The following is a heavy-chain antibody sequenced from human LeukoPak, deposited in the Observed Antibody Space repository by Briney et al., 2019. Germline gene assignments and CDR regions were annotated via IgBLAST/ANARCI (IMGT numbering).Heavy chain of an antibody. D-gene: IGHD1-26*01. CDR2: IYYSGST. V-gene: IGHV4-59*01. Sequence: SETLSLTCTVSGGSISSYYWSWIRQPPGKGLEWIGYIYYSGSTNYNPSLKSRVTISVDTSKNQFSLKLSSVTAADTAVYYCARERIVGAKDAFDIWGQGTMVTVPS. CDR3: ARERIVGAKDAFDI. CDR1: GGSISSYY. J-gene: IGHJ3*02.